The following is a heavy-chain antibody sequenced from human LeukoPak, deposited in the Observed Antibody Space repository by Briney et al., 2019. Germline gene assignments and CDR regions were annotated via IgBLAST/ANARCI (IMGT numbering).Heavy chain of an antibody. D-gene: IGHD5-24*01. CDR1: GFTFSSYR. J-gene: IGHJ4*02. CDR3: AKDDRWLQFCC. V-gene: IGHV3-23*01. CDR2: ISGSGHRT. Sequence: QTGGSLRLSCAASGFTFSSYRVSWVRQAPGKGLEWVSGISGSGHRTYYADSVKGRFTISRDNSRNTLYLQMNSLRAEDTAVYYCAKDDRWLQFCCWGQGTLVTVSA.